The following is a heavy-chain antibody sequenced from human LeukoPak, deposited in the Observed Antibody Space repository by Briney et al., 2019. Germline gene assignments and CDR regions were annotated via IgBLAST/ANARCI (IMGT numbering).Heavy chain of an antibody. CDR2: IRSKAYGGTT. CDR3: TTNRHTYYDILTGYYDFDY. Sequence: GGSLRLSCTASGFTFGDYAMSWVRQAPGKGLEWVGFIRSKAYGGTTEYAASVKGRFTISRDDSKSIAHLLMNSLKTEDTAVYYCTTNRHTYYDILTGYYDFDYWGQGTLVTVSS. J-gene: IGHJ4*02. CDR1: GFTFGDYA. D-gene: IGHD3-9*01. V-gene: IGHV3-49*04.